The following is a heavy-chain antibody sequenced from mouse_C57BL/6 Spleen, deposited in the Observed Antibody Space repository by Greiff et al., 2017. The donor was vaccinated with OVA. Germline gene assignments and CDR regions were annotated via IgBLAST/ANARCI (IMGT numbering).Heavy chain of an antibody. Sequence: QVHVKQSGTELVKPGASVKLSCKASGYTFTSYWMHWVKQRPGQGLEWIGNINPSNGGTNYNEKFKSKATLTVDKSSSTAYMQLSSLTSEDSAVYYCARSYYDYAFDYWGQGTTLTVSS. CDR2: INPSNGGT. CDR3: ARSYYDYAFDY. D-gene: IGHD2-4*01. J-gene: IGHJ2*01. CDR1: GYTFTSYW. V-gene: IGHV1-53*01.